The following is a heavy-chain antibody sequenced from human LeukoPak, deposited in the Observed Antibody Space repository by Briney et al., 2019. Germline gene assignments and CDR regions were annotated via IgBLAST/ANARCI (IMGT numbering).Heavy chain of an antibody. CDR2: IKQDGSEK. J-gene: IGHJ4*02. Sequence: GGSLRLSCAASGFTFSSYWMSWVRQAPGKGLEWVANIKQDGSEKYYVGSVKGRFTISRDNAKNSLYLQMNSLRAEDTAVYYCARAGIAAAGLLHYWGQGTLVTVSS. CDR1: GFTFSSYW. V-gene: IGHV3-7*03. D-gene: IGHD6-13*01. CDR3: ARAGIAAAGLLHY.